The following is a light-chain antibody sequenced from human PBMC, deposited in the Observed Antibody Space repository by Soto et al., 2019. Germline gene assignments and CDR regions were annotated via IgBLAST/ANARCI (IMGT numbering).Light chain of an antibody. J-gene: IGKJ1*01. Sequence: DIKMTQSPSSLCASVVDRVTITFRASQSISNWLAWYQQKPGKAPNLLIYDASTLESGVPSRFSGGGFGTDFTLTISSLQPDDFATYYCQQYNDWPRTFGQGTKVDIK. CDR3: QQYNDWPRT. CDR1: QSISNW. CDR2: DAS. V-gene: IGKV1-5*01.